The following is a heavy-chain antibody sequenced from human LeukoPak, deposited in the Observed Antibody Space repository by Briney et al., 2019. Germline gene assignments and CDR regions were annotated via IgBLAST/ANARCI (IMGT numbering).Heavy chain of an antibody. V-gene: IGHV3-33*01. CDR2: IWYDGSNK. D-gene: IGHD6-6*01. J-gene: IGHJ3*02. Sequence: PGGSLRLSCAASGFTFSSYGMHWVRQAPGKGLEWVAVIWYDGSNKYYADSVKGRFTISRDNSKNTLYLQMNSLRAEDTALYYCAREYSSSSGRAFDIWGQGTMVTVSS. CDR3: AREYSSSSGRAFDI. CDR1: GFTFSSYG.